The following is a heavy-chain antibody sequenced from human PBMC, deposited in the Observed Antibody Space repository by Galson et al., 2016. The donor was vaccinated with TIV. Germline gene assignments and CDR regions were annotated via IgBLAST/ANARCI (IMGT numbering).Heavy chain of an antibody. CDR2: ISGYNGNT. CDR1: GYTFTNFG. V-gene: IGHV1-18*01. J-gene: IGHJ6*02. Sequence: SVKVSCKASGYTFTNFGVSWVRQAPGQGLECMGWISGYNGNTNYAQEYQDRVTMTTDTSTTTVYMELRSLRSDDTAVYYCARDRPLIITSFGVPRQDYYGMDVWGQGTTVTVSS. D-gene: IGHD3-3*01. CDR3: ARDRPLIITSFGVPRQDYYGMDV.